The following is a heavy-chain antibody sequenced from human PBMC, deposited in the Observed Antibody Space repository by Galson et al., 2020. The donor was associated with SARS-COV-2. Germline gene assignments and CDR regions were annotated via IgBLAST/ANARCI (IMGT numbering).Heavy chain of an antibody. J-gene: IGHJ3*02. Sequence: ASVKDSCKASGYTFTSYYMHWVRQAPGQGLEWMGIINPSGGSTSYAQKFQGRVTMTRDTSTSTVYMELSSLRAEDTAVYYCARRQWPGAFDIWGQGTMVAVSS. D-gene: IGHD6-19*01. CDR1: GYTFTSYY. CDR3: ARRQWPGAFDI. CDR2: INPSGGST. V-gene: IGHV1-46*01.